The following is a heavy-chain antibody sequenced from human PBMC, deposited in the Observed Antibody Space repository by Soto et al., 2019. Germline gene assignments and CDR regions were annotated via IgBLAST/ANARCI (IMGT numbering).Heavy chain of an antibody. V-gene: IGHV3-74*01. CDR2: TKSDGSGT. D-gene: IGHD3-10*01. J-gene: IGHJ6*04. CDR1: GFTFSNYW. Sequence: EVQLVESGGGLLQPGGSLTLSCTASGFTFSNYWMHWVRQAPGKGLVWVSRTKSDGSGTSYTDSVKGRFTISRDNAYNTLYLQMSNLRAEDTAVYYCARGGFDYGPGSMDVWGKGTTVIVSS. CDR3: ARGGFDYGPGSMDV.